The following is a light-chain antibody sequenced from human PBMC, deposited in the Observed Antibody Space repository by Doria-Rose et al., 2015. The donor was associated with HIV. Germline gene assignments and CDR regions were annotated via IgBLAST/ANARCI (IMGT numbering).Light chain of an antibody. CDR3: HQYGTSWT. Sequence: EIVMTQSPGTLSLSPGERATLSCSASQSFSSTYLAWYQQKPGQAHSLLIYDGSTRATGIPDRFSASGSGTDFTLTINRLEPEDFALYYCHQYGTSWTFGQGTKVEI. CDR1: QSFSSTY. CDR2: DGS. J-gene: IGKJ1*01. V-gene: IGKV3-20*01.